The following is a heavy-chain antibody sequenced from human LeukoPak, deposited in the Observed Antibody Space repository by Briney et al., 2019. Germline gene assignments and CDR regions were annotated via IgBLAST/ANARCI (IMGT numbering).Heavy chain of an antibody. CDR2: INPNSGGT. J-gene: IGHJ5*02. Sequence: ASVKVSCKASGYTFTSYSIHWVRQAPGQGLEWMGWINPNSGGTNYAQKFQGRVTMTRDTSISTAYMELSRLRSDDTAVYYCARVVVPAAIDWFDPWGQGTLVTVSS. CDR3: ARVVVPAAIDWFDP. D-gene: IGHD2-2*02. CDR1: GYTFTSYS. V-gene: IGHV1-2*02.